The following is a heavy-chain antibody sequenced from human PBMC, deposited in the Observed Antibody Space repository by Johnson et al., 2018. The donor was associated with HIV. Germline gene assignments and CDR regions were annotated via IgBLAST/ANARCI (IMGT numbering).Heavy chain of an antibody. CDR3: AKNQEVSREDAFDI. Sequence: VQLVESGGGVVQPGGSLRLSCASSGFTFSKYGLQWVRQAPGKGLEWVAFIQYDGHNNYYADYVKGRFTISRDNSKNTLYLQMNSLRAEDTAVYYCAKNQEVSREDAFDIWGQGTMVTVSS. V-gene: IGHV3-30*02. D-gene: IGHD3-3*02. CDR2: IQYDGHNN. J-gene: IGHJ3*02. CDR1: GFTFSKYG.